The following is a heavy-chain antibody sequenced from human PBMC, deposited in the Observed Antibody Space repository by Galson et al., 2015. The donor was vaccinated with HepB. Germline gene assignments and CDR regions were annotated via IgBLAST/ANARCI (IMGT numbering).Heavy chain of an antibody. V-gene: IGHV3-21*01. CDR2: ISRRSSYI. D-gene: IGHD3-9*01. CDR3: ARDGSFVSHDY. J-gene: IGHJ4*02. CDR1: GFTCSSAT. Sequence: LMLPSAASGFTCSSATMHWARQAPGQGLEWVSSISRRSSYIYYADSGKGRFTISRHNSKNSLYLQMNSLRAEDTALYYCARDGSFVSHDYWGQGTLVTVSS.